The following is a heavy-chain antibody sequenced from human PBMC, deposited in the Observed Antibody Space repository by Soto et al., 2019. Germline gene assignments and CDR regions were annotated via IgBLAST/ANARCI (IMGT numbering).Heavy chain of an antibody. J-gene: IGHJ4*02. V-gene: IGHV4-39*01. CDR2: IYSSGNT. D-gene: IGHD6-19*01. Sequence: SETLSLTCTVSGGSIIDYYWSWIRQSPGKGLEWIGSIYSSGNTYYNPSLESRVTLSVDTSKHQASLKLRSATAADTAVYYCARSGSGLFYFDYWGQGTLVTVSS. CDR1: GGSIIDYY. CDR3: ARSGSGLFYFDY.